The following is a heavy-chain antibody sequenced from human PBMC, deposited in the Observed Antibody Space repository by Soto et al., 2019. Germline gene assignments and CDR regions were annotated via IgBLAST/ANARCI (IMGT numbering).Heavy chain of an antibody. D-gene: IGHD1-26*01. CDR2: ISGGGDVT. J-gene: IGHJ4*02. CDR1: GFIFSDYY. Sequence: QVQLVESGGALVKPGGSLRLSCAASGFIFSDYYMTWIRQAPGKGPEWISYISGGGDVTAYAHSVKVRFTISRDNTKRSLYLQMNSLTVEDMAVYYCSRDPRLVDYWGQGTLVTVAS. CDR3: SRDPRLVDY. V-gene: IGHV3-11*01.